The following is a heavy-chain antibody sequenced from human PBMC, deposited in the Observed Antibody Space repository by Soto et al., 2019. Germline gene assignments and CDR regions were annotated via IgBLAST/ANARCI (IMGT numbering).Heavy chain of an antibody. J-gene: IGHJ6*02. CDR1: GGTFSSYA. CDR2: IIPIFGTA. CDR3: ARDLAMVVYYYYGMDV. Sequence: QVQLVQSGAEVKKPGSSVKVSCKAYGGTFSSYAISWVRQAPGQGLEWMGGIIPIFGTANYAQKFQGRVTITADESTSTAYMELSSLRSEDTAVYYCARDLAMVVYYYYGMDVWGQGTTVTVSS. V-gene: IGHV1-69*01. D-gene: IGHD5-18*01.